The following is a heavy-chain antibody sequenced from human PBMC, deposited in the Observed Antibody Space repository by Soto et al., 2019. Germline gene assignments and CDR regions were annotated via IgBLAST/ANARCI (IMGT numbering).Heavy chain of an antibody. CDR3: AKDGVPYCSGGSCYRYFQH. CDR2: ISGSGGST. CDR1: GFTVSSYA. V-gene: IGHV3-23*01. D-gene: IGHD2-15*01. J-gene: IGHJ1*01. Sequence: GGSLRLSCAASGFTVSSYAMSWVRQAPGKGLEWVSAISGSGGSTYYADSVKGRFTISRDNSKNTLYLQMNSLRAEDTAVYYCAKDGVPYCSGGSCYRYFQHWVQGTLVTVSS.